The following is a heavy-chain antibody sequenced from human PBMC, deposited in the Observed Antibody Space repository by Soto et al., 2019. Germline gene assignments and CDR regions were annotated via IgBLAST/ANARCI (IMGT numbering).Heavy chain of an antibody. V-gene: IGHV5-51*01. J-gene: IGHJ4*02. D-gene: IGHD3-16*01. CDR2: IYPGDSET. CDR1: GYSFSSYW. CDR3: ARDYDYALDY. Sequence: GESLKIACKGSGYSFSSYWIGWVRQMPGKGLEWMGFIYPGDSETRYSPSFQGQVTISVDKSISTAYLQWSSLKASDTAIYYCARDYDYALDYWGQGTLVTVSS.